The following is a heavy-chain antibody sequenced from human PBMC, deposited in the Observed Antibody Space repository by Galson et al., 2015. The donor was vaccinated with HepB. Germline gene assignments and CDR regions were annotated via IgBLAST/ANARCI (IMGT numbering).Heavy chain of an antibody. CDR3: VRTTVTTTYFFDY. V-gene: IGHV2-70*17. J-gene: IGHJ4*02. CDR2: IDWDNDK. CDR1: GFSLSNAGMC. Sequence: PALVKPTQTLTLTCSFSGFSLSNAGMCVSWIRQPPGEALEWLARIDWDNDKFYSTSLQTRLTISKDTSKNQVVLTMTNMDPVDTATYYCVRTTVTTTYFFDYWGQGILVTVSS. D-gene: IGHD4-17*01.